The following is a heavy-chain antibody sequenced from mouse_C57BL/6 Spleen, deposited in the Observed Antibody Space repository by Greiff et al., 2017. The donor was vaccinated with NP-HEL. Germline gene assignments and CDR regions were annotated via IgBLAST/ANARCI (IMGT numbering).Heavy chain of an antibody. CDR3: ARDSNYVGAMDY. D-gene: IGHD2-5*01. CDR1: GFTFSDYY. Sequence: EVHLVESEGGLVQLGSSMKLSCTASGFTFSDYYMAWVRQVPEKGLEWVANINYDGSSTYYLDSLKSRFIISRDNAKNILYLQMSSLKSEDTATYYCARDSNYVGAMDYWGQGTSVTVSS. CDR2: INYDGSST. J-gene: IGHJ4*01. V-gene: IGHV5-16*01.